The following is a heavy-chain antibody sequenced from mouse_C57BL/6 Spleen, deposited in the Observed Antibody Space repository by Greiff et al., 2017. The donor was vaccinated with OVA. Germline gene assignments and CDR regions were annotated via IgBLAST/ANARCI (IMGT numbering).Heavy chain of an antibody. V-gene: IGHV1-61*01. CDR3: ARGGDYGNH. Sequence: QVQLQQPGAELVRPGSSVKLSCKASGYTFTSYWIDWVKQRPGQGLEWIGNIYPSDSETHYNQKFKDKATLTVDKSSSTAYMQLSSLTSEDSAVYYCARGGDYGNHWGQGTTLTVSS. D-gene: IGHD2-1*01. CDR1: GYTFTSYW. J-gene: IGHJ2*01. CDR2: IYPSDSET.